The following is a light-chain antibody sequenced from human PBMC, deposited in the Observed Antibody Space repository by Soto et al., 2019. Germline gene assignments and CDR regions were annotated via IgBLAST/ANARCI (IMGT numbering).Light chain of an antibody. Sequence: DIQMTQSPSSLSASVGARVSITCQASQDIRTSLSWFQHKPGRAPKLLIYGASYLETGVPSRFRGSGSVTDFTFTITSLQPEDIATYYCQHYNNLPPFTFGPGTLVDIK. CDR2: GAS. CDR1: QDIRTS. J-gene: IGKJ3*01. V-gene: IGKV1-33*01. CDR3: QHYNNLPPFT.